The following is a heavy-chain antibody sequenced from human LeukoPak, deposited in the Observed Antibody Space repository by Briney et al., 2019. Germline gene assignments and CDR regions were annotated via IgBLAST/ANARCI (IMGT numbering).Heavy chain of an antibody. CDR3: ARDQLTPFSALGNYKPKQENYYYGMDV. V-gene: IGHV3-30*02. J-gene: IGHJ6*02. CDR1: GLSFSLFG. Sequence: PGGSLRLSCAVSGLSFSLFGMHWVRQAPGKGLEWVAFIRYDGNTEFYADAVKGRFTISRDNSKNTLYLQMNSLRAEDTAVYYCARDQLTPFSALGNYKPKQENYYYGMDVWGQGTTVTVSS. D-gene: IGHD1-7*01. CDR2: IRYDGNTE.